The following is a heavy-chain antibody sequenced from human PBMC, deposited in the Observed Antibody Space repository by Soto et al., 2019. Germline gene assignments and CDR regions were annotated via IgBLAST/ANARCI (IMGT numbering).Heavy chain of an antibody. CDR3: ARDHGGQSGNFIFDN. CDR2: ISSSSSTI. J-gene: IGHJ4*02. V-gene: IGHV3-48*01. Sequence: CGPQRHSCAASGVTFSSDGMHWMSQSPGKGLEWVSYISSSSSTIYYADSVKGRFTISRDNSKNTLYLQMNSLRAEDTAVYYCARDHGGQSGNFIFDNWGQGTPVTVSS. D-gene: IGHD3-16*01. CDR1: GVTFSSDG.